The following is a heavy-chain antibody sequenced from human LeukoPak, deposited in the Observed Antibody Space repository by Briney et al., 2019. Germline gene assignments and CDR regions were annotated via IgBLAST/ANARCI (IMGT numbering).Heavy chain of an antibody. CDR1: GFTVSSNY. CDR2: IYSGGST. V-gene: IGHV3-66*01. CDR3: ARITLQYYFDY. Sequence: GGSLRLSCAASGFTVSSNYMSWVRQAPGKWLEWVSVIYSGGSTYYADSVKGRFTISRDNSKNTLYLQMNSLRAEDTAVYYCARITLQYYFDYWGQGTLVTVSS. D-gene: IGHD4-11*01. J-gene: IGHJ4*02.